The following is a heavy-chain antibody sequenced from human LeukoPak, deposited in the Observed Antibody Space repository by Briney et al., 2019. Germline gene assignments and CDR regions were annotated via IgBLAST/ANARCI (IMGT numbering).Heavy chain of an antibody. CDR3: ASRSSIWSGYQDTLYYFDS. D-gene: IGHD3-3*01. CDR1: GGSLTNDF. J-gene: IGHJ4*02. CDR2: IYYSGST. Sequence: PLETLSLTCTISGGSLTNDFWSWIRQPPGKRLVWIGHIYYSGSTNYNPSLKSRVTISVDTSKNQFSLKLSSVTAADTAVYYCASRSSIWSGYQDTLYYFDSWGQGTLVTVSS. V-gene: IGHV4-59*01.